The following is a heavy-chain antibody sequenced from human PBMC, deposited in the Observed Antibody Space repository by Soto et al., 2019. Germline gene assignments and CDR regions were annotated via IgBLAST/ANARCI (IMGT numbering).Heavy chain of an antibody. Sequence: SGPTLVNPTETLTLTCTVSGFSLASGKVGVTWIRQPPGKALEWLAHIFSNVEKSYRTSLKDRLTISEDTSKSQVVLTMTNVDPVDTATYYCAQILFGRSVAGGYFYMDVWGKGTTVTAP. D-gene: IGHD6-19*01. CDR1: GFSLASGKVG. V-gene: IGHV2-26*01. CDR2: IFSNVEK. CDR3: AQILFGRSVAGGYFYMDV. J-gene: IGHJ6*03.